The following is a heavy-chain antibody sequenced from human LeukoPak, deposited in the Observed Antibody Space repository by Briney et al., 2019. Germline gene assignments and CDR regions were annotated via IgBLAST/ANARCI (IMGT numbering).Heavy chain of an antibody. Sequence: PGGSLRLSCAASGFTVSSNYMSWVRQAPGKGLEWVSVIYSGGSTYYADSVKGRFTISRDNAKNSLYLQMDSLRAEDTAVYYCARMWSYDFDIWGQGTMVTVSS. CDR1: GFTVSSNY. D-gene: IGHD2-21*01. CDR2: IYSGGST. J-gene: IGHJ3*02. CDR3: ARMWSYDFDI. V-gene: IGHV3-53*01.